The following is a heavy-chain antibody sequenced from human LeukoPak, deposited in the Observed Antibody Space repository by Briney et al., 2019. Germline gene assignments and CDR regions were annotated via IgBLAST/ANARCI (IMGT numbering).Heavy chain of an antibody. CDR2: INPNSGGT. CDR3: AREGCTNGVCYPGGYYYYYYMDV. CDR1: GYTFTGYY. J-gene: IGHJ6*03. Sequence: ASVKVSCKASGYTFTGYYIHWVRQAPGQGLEWMGRINPNSGGTNYAQKFQGRVTMTRDTSISTAYMELSRLRSDDTAVYYCAREGCTNGVCYPGGYYYYYYMDVWGKGTTVTVSS. D-gene: IGHD2-8*01. V-gene: IGHV1-2*06.